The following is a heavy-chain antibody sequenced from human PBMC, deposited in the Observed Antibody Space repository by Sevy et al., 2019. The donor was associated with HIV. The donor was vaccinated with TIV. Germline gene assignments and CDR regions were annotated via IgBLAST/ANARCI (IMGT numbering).Heavy chain of an antibody. V-gene: IGHV3-23*01. CDR2: ISGSADRT. J-gene: IGHJ4*02. D-gene: IGHD3-22*01. Sequence: GGSLRLSCTASGFPFRAYAMSWVRQAPGKGLEWVSAISGSADRTYYADSVKGRFTISRDNSKNTLYLQMNSLRAEDTAVYYCAKESDYYKSPSVDYWGQGSLVTVSS. CDR3: AKESDYYKSPSVDY. CDR1: GFPFRAYA.